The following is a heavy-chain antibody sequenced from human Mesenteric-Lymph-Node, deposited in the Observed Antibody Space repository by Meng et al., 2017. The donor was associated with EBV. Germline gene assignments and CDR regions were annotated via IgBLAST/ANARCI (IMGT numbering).Heavy chain of an antibody. Sequence: HFQESGSGLVEPSQTLSLTCAVSGDSVSNGDYSWSWIRQPSGKGLEWIGHIYHSGPSYYNPSLRSRVSISLDRAKNEFSLMLNSVTAADTAFYYCARSFNGDWPFFDLWGRGTLVTVSS. CDR1: GDSVSNGDYS. J-gene: IGHJ2*01. V-gene: IGHV4-30-2*01. D-gene: IGHD4-17*01. CDR2: IYHSGPS. CDR3: ARSFNGDWPFFDL.